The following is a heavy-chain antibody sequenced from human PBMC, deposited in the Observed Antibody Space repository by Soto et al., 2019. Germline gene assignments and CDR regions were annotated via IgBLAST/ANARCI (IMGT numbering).Heavy chain of an antibody. CDR3: ARDVSYFDSSGHHWEAPFDH. J-gene: IGHJ4*02. D-gene: IGHD3-22*01. CDR1: GDSISSSDY. CDR2: IYHSGTT. Sequence: LETLSLTYAVSGDSISSSDYWGWIRQPPGKGLEWIGTIYHSGTTYYNPSLKSRVTISVDTSKNQFSLKLSSASAADTAVYYCARDVSYFDSSGHHWEAPFDHWGQGTMVTVSS. V-gene: IGHV4-38-2*02.